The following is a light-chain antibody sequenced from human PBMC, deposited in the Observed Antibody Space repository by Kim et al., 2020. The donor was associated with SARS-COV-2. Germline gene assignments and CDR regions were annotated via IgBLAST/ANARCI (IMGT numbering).Light chain of an antibody. J-gene: IGLJ2*01. CDR3: CSSAGSVV. Sequence: QSALTQPRSVSVSPGQSVTISCTGTSSDVGSYNYVSWYQQHPGKAPKLIIYDVTKRPSGVPDRFSGSKSGNTASLTISGLQAEDEADYYCCSSAGSVVFGAGTQLTV. V-gene: IGLV2-11*01. CDR1: SSDVGSYNY. CDR2: DVT.